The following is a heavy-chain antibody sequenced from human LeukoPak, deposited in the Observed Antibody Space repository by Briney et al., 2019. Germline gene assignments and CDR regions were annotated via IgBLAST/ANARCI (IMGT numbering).Heavy chain of an antibody. CDR2: ITPNSGGT. J-gene: IGHJ3*02. V-gene: IGHV1-2*02. CDR1: GYTFTAYY. Sequence: ASVKVSCKASGYTFTAYYLHWVRLAPGQGLEWMGWITPNSGGTKYAQRFQGRVTMTRDTSISTAYMELNGLRSDDTAVYYCARDIVVATSGAFDIWGQGAMVTVSA. D-gene: IGHD2-15*01. CDR3: ARDIVVATSGAFDI.